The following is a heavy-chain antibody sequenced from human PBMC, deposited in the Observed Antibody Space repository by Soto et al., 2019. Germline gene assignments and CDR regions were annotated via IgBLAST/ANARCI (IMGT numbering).Heavy chain of an antibody. V-gene: IGHV4-31*03. CDR3: ASVKQWLVRNSDLKYFQH. Sequence: QVQLQESGPGLVKPSQTLSLTCTVSGGSISSGGYYWSWIRQHPGKGLEWIGYIYYSGSTYYNPSLKSRVTISVVTSKNQFSLKLSSVTAADTAVYYCASVKQWLVRNSDLKYFQHWGQGTLVTVSS. CDR2: IYYSGST. D-gene: IGHD6-19*01. CDR1: GGSISSGGYY. J-gene: IGHJ1*01.